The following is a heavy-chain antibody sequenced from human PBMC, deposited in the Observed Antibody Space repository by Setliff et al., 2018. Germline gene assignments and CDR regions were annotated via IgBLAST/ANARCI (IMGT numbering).Heavy chain of an antibody. CDR3: ARSDHLVVDGFDV. Sequence: ASVKVSCKASGYTFTSYGISWVRQAPGQGLEWMGWINPNSGGTNYAQKFQGWVTMTRDTSISTAYMELSRLRSDDTAVYYCARSDHLVVDGFDVWGQGTMVTV. CDR1: GYTFTSYG. D-gene: IGHD3-16*01. J-gene: IGHJ3*01. CDR2: INPNSGGT. V-gene: IGHV1-2*04.